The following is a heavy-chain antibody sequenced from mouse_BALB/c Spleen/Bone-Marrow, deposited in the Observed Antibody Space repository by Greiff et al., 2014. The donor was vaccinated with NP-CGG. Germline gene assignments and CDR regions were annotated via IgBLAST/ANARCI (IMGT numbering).Heavy chain of an antibody. J-gene: IGHJ2*01. Sequence: VQLKESGGGLVQPGGSLKLSCAASGFTFSSYGMSWVRQTPDKRLELVATINSNGGSTYYPDSVKGRFTISRDNAKNTLYLQMSSLKSEDTAIYYCSRERYYGNGRIFEYWGQGTTLTVSS. D-gene: IGHD1-1*01. CDR2: INSNGGST. CDR3: SRERYYGNGRIFEY. V-gene: IGHV5-6-3*01. CDR1: GFTFSSYG.